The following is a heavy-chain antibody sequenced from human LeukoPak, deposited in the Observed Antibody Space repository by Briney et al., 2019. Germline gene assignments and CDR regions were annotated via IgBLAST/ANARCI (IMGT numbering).Heavy chain of an antibody. D-gene: IGHD3-22*01. V-gene: IGHV3-20*04. CDR3: ARVTVYYDSSGYFDS. CDR2: INWNGAGT. Sequence: GGSLRLSCAATGFIFDNYGMSWVRQAPGKGLEWVSGINWNGAGTGYADSVKGRFTISRDKAKNSLYLQMNSLRAEDTALYYCARVTVYYDSSGYFDSWGRGALVTVSS. J-gene: IGHJ4*02. CDR1: GFIFDNYG.